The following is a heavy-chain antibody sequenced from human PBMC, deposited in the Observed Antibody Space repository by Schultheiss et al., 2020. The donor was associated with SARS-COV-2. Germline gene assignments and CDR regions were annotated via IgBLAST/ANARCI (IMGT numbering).Heavy chain of an antibody. Sequence: GGSLRLSCAASGVTFSSYAMSWVRQAPGKGLEWVSGISGSGGNTYYADSVKGRFTISRDNSKNTLYLQMNSLRAEDTAVYYCATGVVAATDYWGQGTLVTVSS. V-gene: IGHV3-23*01. CDR1: GVTFSSYA. J-gene: IGHJ4*02. D-gene: IGHD2-15*01. CDR2: ISGSGGNT. CDR3: ATGVVAATDY.